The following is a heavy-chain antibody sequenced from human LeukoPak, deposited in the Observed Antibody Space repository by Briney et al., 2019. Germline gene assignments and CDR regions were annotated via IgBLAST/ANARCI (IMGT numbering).Heavy chain of an antibody. J-gene: IGHJ4*02. CDR1: GFTFSSYG. D-gene: IGHD6-6*01. Sequence: PGGSLRLSCAASGFTFSSYGMHWVRQAPGKGLEWVAFIRYDGSNKYYADSVKGRFTITRDNSKSTLYLQMNSLRAEDTAVYYCAKDQYSSSYYFDYWDQGTLVTVSS. CDR2: IRYDGSNK. V-gene: IGHV3-30*02. CDR3: AKDQYSSSYYFDY.